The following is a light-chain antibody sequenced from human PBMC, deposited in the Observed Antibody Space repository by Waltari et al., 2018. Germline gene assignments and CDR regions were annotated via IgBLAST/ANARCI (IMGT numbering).Light chain of an antibody. V-gene: IGKV1-33*01. CDR2: DAS. CDR3: QQYDYFPLT. CDR1: QDISNY. J-gene: IGKJ4*01. Sequence: DIQMTQSPSSLSASVGNRVTITCQASQDISNYLNLYQQKPGKAPKFLIYDASNLETGVPSRFSGSGSGTNFTFTISSLQPEDIATYYCQQYDYFPLTFGGGTKVEIK.